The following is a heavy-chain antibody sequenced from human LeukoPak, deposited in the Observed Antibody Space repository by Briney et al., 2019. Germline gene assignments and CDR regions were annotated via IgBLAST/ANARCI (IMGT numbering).Heavy chain of an antibody. CDR1: GFTFSSYS. CDR3: ARNLIAAAGDY. CDR2: ISSSSSYI. V-gene: IGHV3-21*01. Sequence: PGGSLRLSXAASGFTFSSYSMNWVRQAPGKGLEWVSSISSSSSYIYYADSVKGRFTIFRDNAKSSLYLQMNSLRAEDTAVYYCARNLIAAAGDYWGQGTLVTVSS. J-gene: IGHJ4*02. D-gene: IGHD6-13*01.